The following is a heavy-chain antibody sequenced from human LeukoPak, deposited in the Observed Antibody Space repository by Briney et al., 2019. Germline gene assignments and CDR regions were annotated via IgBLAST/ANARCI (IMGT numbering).Heavy chain of an antibody. J-gene: IGHJ4*02. CDR1: GGTFSSYA. Sequence: SVKVSCKASGGTFSSYAISWVRQAPGQGLEWMGGIIPIFGTANYAQKFQGRVTITADESTSTAYLELSSLRSEDTAVYYCAWGRFLEWLPDYWGQGTLVTVSS. CDR3: AWGRFLEWLPDY. D-gene: IGHD3-3*01. V-gene: IGHV1-69*01. CDR2: IIPIFGTA.